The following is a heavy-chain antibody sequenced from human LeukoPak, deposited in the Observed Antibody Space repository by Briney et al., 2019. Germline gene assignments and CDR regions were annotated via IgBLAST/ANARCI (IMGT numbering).Heavy chain of an antibody. CDR2: INHSGST. Sequence: SETLSLTCAAYGGSFSGYYWSWIRQPPGKGLEWIGEINHSGSTNYNPSLKSRVTISVDTSKNQFSLKLSSVTAADTAVYYCARDAYDSSGYSFDYWGQGTLVTVSS. D-gene: IGHD3-22*01. CDR3: ARDAYDSSGYSFDY. J-gene: IGHJ4*02. CDR1: GGSFSGYY. V-gene: IGHV4-34*01.